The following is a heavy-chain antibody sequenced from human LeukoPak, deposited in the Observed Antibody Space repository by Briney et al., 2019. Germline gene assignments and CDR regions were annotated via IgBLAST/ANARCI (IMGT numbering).Heavy chain of an antibody. J-gene: IGHJ4*02. CDR1: GGTFSSYA. Sequence: SVKVSCKASGGTFSSYAISWVRQAPGRGLEWMGGIIPIFGTANYAQKFQGRVTITADKSTSTAYMELSSLRSEDTAVYYCARGDIVATRAFDYWGQGTLVTVSS. CDR2: IIPIFGTA. V-gene: IGHV1-69*06. CDR3: ARGDIVATRAFDY. D-gene: IGHD5-12*01.